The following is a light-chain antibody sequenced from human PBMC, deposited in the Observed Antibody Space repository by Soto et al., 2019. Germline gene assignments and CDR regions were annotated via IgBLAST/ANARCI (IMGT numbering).Light chain of an antibody. CDR1: QSFNNW. J-gene: IGKJ1*01. CDR2: RAS. Sequence: DIQMTQSPSTLSASVGDRVTITCRASQSFNNWLAWYRQKPGKAPKLLIFRASNLESGVPSRFSGSGSGTEFTLTISSLQPDDFATYYCQQYNSYSWTFGQGTKVDIK. V-gene: IGKV1-5*03. CDR3: QQYNSYSWT.